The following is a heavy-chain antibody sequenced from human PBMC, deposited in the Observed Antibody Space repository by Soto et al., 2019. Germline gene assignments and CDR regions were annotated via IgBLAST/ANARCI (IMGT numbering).Heavy chain of an antibody. J-gene: IGHJ6*02. Sequence: GASVKVSCKVSGYTLTELSMHWVRQAPGRGLEWMGGFDPEDGETIYAQKFQGRVTMTEDTSTDTAYMELSSLRSEDTAVYYCATSTSGYDWYYYYYGMDVWGQGTTVTVS. CDR3: ATSTSGYDWYYYYYGMDV. CDR2: FDPEDGET. V-gene: IGHV1-24*01. CDR1: GYTLTELS. D-gene: IGHD5-12*01.